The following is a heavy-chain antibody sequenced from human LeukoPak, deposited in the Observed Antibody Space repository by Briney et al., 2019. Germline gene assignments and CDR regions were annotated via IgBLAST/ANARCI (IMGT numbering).Heavy chain of an antibody. V-gene: IGHV3-48*01. CDR2: ITSRSAFT. CDR3: ARDLTSAYWSPGGYYYYMDV. CDR1: GFSFSEYS. J-gene: IGHJ6*03. D-gene: IGHD3-16*01. Sequence: GGSLRLSCVGSGFSFSEYSMNWVRQSPGKGLEWISYITSRSAFTYSAGSVKGRFTISRDDARNSVYLHLNALRVDDTAVYYCARDLTSAYWSPGGYYYYMDVWGKGTTVTVSS.